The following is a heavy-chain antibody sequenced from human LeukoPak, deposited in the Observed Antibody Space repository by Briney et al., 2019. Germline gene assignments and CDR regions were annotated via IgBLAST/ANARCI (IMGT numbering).Heavy chain of an antibody. D-gene: IGHD6-13*01. CDR3: AKGVSEYYYYGMDV. J-gene: IGHJ6*02. Sequence: PGGSLRLSCAASGFTFSSYAMSWVRQAPGKGLEWVSAISGSGGSTYYADSVKGRFTISRDNSKNTLYLQMNSLRAEDTAVYYCAKGVSEYYYYGMDVWGQGTTVTVSS. V-gene: IGHV3-23*01. CDR1: GFTFSSYA. CDR2: ISGSGGST.